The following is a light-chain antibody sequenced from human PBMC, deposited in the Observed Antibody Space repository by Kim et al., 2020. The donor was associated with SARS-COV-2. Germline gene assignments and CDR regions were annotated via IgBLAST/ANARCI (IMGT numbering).Light chain of an antibody. CDR1: NIGSKN. CDR3: QVWDSSTGV. CDR2: RDS. V-gene: IGLV3-9*01. Sequence: SVALGQTARITCGGNNIGSKNVHWYQQKPGQAPVLVIYRDSNRTSGIPERFSGSNSGNTATLTISRAQAGDEADYYCQVWDSSTGVFGGGTQLTVL. J-gene: IGLJ3*02.